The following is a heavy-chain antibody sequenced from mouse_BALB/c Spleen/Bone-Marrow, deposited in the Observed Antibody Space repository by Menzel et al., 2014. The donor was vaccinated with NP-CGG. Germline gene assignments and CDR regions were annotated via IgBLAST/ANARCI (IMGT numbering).Heavy chain of an antibody. CDR3: DRGGNSGWFAY. J-gene: IGHJ3*01. D-gene: IGHD2-1*01. CDR1: GFNIKDTY. V-gene: IGHV14-3*02. Sequence: VQLQQSGAELVKPGASVKLSCTASGFNIKDTYMHWVKQRPEQGLEWIGRIDPANGDIIYDPKFQGKATITADTSSNPAYRELSGLTSGDTAVYYCDRGGNSGWFAYWGQGTLVTVSA. CDR2: IDPANGDI.